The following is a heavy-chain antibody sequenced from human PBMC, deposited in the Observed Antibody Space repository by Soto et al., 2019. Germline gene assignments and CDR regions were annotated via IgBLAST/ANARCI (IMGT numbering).Heavy chain of an antibody. CDR3: ARTYDGSGPNSGGYSFDI. D-gene: IGHD3-22*01. J-gene: IGHJ3*02. CDR2: IYYSVT. V-gene: IGHV4-59*01. Sequence: SDTLSLTCSVSGPPIRISYYSWIRQPPGKGLEWIAYIYYSVTSYNPSLKSRVSISLDTSKNQFSLKLSSVTAADTAVYYCARTYDGSGPNSGGYSFDIWGQGTMVT. CDR1: GPPIRISY.